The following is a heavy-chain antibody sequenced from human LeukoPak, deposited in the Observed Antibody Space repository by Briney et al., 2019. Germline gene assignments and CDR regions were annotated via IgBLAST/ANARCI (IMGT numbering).Heavy chain of an antibody. CDR1: GGSISSSSYY. V-gene: IGHV4-39*01. CDR3: ARSKLGYCSSTSCYGIFVPFDY. Sequence: SSETLSLTCTVSGGSISSSSYYWGWIRQPPGKGLEWIGRIYYSGSTYYNPSLKSRVTISVDTSKNQFSLKLSSVTAADTAVYYCARSKLGYCSSTSCYGIFVPFDYWGQGTLVTVSS. D-gene: IGHD2-2*01. J-gene: IGHJ4*02. CDR2: IYYSGST.